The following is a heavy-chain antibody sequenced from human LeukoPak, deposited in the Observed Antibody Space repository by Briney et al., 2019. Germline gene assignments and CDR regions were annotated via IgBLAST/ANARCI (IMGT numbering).Heavy chain of an antibody. V-gene: IGHV3-30*18. CDR2: ISYDGSNK. D-gene: IGHD3-16*01. CDR1: GFTFNNYG. CDR3: TKGVLGGTQSVSAGLDS. J-gene: IGHJ4*02. Sequence: PGGSLRLSCVASGFTFNNYGMHWVRQAPGKGLEWVAVISYDGSNKYYADSVQDRFTISSDNSKNTLYLQMNSLRVEDTAVYYCTKGVLGGTQSVSAGLDSWGQGTLVTVSS.